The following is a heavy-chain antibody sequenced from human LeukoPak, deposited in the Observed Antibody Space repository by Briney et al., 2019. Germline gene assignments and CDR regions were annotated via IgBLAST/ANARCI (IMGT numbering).Heavy chain of an antibody. D-gene: IGHD4-17*01. V-gene: IGHV1-69*04. CDR2: IIPILGIA. J-gene: IGHJ5*02. CDR3: ARAYTVTTFWFDP. Sequence: GASVTVSCKASGGTFSSYAISWVRQAPGQGLEWMGRIIPILGIANYAQKFQGRVTITADKSTSTAYMELSSLRSEDTAVYYCARAYTVTTFWFDPWGQGTLVTVSS. CDR1: GGTFSSYA.